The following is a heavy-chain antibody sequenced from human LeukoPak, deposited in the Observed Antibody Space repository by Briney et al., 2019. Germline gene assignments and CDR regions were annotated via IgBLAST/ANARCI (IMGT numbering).Heavy chain of an antibody. CDR2: INHSGST. D-gene: IGHD6-13*01. CDR3: ARGPAAAGIYYYYGMDV. V-gene: IGHV4-34*01. CDR1: GVSFSGYY. J-gene: IGHJ6*02. Sequence: SETLSLTCAVYGVSFSGYYWSWIRQPPGKGLEWIGEINHSGSTNYNPSLKSRVTISVDTSKNQFSLKLSSVTAADTAVYYCARGPAAAGIYYYYGMDVWGQGTTVTVSS.